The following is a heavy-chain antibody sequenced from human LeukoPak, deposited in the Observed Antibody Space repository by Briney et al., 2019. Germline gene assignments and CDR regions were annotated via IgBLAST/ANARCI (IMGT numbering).Heavy chain of an antibody. Sequence: GESLLITCKGSGYSFTSYWIGWVRQMPGKGLEWMGIIYPGDSDTRYSPSFQGQVTISADKSISTAYLQWSSLKASDTAMYYCARHHSGIYYYDWYFVLWARGTLVTVSS. J-gene: IGHJ2*01. D-gene: IGHD1-26*01. CDR2: IYPGDSDT. CDR3: ARHHSGIYYYDWYFVL. V-gene: IGHV5-51*01. CDR1: GYSFTSYW.